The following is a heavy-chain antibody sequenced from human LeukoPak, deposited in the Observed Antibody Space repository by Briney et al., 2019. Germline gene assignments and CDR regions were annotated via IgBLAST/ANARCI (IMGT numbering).Heavy chain of an antibody. CDR1: GFTFSSYA. CDR2: ISSGGDGT. Sequence: GGSLRLSCAASGFTFSSYAMSWVRQAPGKGLEWVSAISSGGDGTYYADSVKGRFTISRDNSKNTLYLQMNSLRAEDTAVYYCAKSPGGGGIAVAGAQYYFDYWGQGTLVTVSS. J-gene: IGHJ4*02. CDR3: AKSPGGGGIAVAGAQYYFDY. D-gene: IGHD6-19*01. V-gene: IGHV3-23*01.